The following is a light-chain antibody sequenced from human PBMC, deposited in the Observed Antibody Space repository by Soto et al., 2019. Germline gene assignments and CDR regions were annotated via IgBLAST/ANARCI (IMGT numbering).Light chain of an antibody. CDR2: GAS. Sequence: EIVLTQSLGTLSVSPGERATLSCRASQSVTNGHLAWYQQRPGLPPRLLIYGASSRATGIPDRFSGSGSGTDFTLTIRRLEHEDFALYICQQYGDSPPGTFGQGTRLDI. CDR1: QSVTNGH. J-gene: IGKJ5*01. V-gene: IGKV3-20*01. CDR3: QQYGDSPPGT.